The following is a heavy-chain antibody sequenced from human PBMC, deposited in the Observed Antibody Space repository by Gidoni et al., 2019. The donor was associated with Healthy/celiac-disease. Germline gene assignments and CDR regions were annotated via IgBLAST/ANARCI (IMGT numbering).Heavy chain of an antibody. V-gene: IGHV3-33*01. D-gene: IGHD3-10*01. J-gene: IGHJ6*03. CDR2: IWYYGSNK. CDR3: ARAEVYYGSGSAPSYYMDV. CDR1: GVTFRRYR. Sequence: QVKLVESGGGLVQPGVSLRLDCPGYGVTFRRYRIPWFRQAPGKGLAGLACIWYYGSNKDYADSVKGRFTISRDNSKNTLYLQMNSLRAEDTAVYYCARAEVYYGSGSAPSYYMDVWGKGTTVTVSS.